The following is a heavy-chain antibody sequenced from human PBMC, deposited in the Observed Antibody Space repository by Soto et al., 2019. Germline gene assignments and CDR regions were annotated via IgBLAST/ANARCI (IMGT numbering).Heavy chain of an antibody. J-gene: IGHJ3*02. V-gene: IGHV3-49*03. CDR1: GFTFGDYT. Sequence: GGSLRLSCTASGFTFGDYTISWFRQAPGKGLERVGFIRSKAYGGTTEYAASVKGRITISRDDSKSIAYLQMNSLKTEDTAVYYCSRDLTMIVVVSMHAFDIWGQGTTVTVSS. D-gene: IGHD3-22*01. CDR2: IRSKAYGGTT. CDR3: SRDLTMIVVVSMHAFDI.